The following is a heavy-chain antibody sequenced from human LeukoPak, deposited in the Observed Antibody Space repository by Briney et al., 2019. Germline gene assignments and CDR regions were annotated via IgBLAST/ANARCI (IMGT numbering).Heavy chain of an antibody. D-gene: IGHD6-6*01. V-gene: IGHV1-24*01. CDR1: GYTLTELS. CDR3: ARGKHVGYSSSFFFDY. CDR2: FDLEDGDS. J-gene: IGHJ4*02. Sequence: ASVKVSCKVSGYTLTELSMHWVRQAPGKGLEWMGGFDLEDGDSIYAQKFQGRVTMTEDTSTDTAYMELSSLRSEDTAVYYCARGKHVGYSSSFFFDYWGQGTLVTVSS.